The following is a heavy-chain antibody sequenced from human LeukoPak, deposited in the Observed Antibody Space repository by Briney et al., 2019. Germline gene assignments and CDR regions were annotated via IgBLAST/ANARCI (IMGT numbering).Heavy chain of an antibody. CDR1: GLTFSTYS. Sequence: GGSLRLSCAASGLTFSTYSMNWVRQAPGKGLEWVSSISSSSGFIYYADSVRGRFTISRDNAKNSLYLQMNSLRAEDTAVYYCARGVMITFGGVTAPSDYWGQGTLVTVSS. V-gene: IGHV3-21*01. CDR3: ARGVMITFGGVTAPSDY. CDR2: ISSSSGFI. J-gene: IGHJ4*02. D-gene: IGHD3-16*01.